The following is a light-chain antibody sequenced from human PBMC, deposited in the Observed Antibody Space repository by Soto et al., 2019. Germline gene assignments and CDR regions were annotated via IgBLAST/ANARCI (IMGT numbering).Light chain of an antibody. V-gene: IGKV1-8*01. CDR2: AAS. J-gene: IGKJ1*01. CDR1: QTIYKY. CDR3: HQNFNYPRT. Sequence: AIQMTQSPSSVSASTGDRVTISCRATQTIYKYLAWHQQKPGKPTHLLIFAASTLQSGVPSRFNGSGSGTDFTLTITALQSEDSATYYCHQNFNYPRTFGQGTKVEI.